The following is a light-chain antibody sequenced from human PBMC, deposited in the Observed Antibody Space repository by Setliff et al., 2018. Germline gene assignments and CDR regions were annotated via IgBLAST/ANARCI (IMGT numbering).Light chain of an antibody. CDR2: EVS. CDR3: QSYDSSLSVVV. J-gene: IGLJ2*01. CDR1: SSDVGGYNF. V-gene: IGLV2-8*01. Sequence: QSVLTQPPSASGSPGQSVTIPCTGTSSDVGGYNFVSWYQQYPGKAPKLLIYEVSERPPGVPDRFSGSKSGNTASLTVSGLQPEDEADYYCQSYDSSLSVVVFGGGTKVTVL.